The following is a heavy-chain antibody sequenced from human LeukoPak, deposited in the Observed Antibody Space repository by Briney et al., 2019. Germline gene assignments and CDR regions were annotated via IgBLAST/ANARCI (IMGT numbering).Heavy chain of an antibody. CDR1: GGSISSSSSY. D-gene: IGHD3/OR15-3a*01. V-gene: IGHV4-39*01. CDR2: IYYSGST. J-gene: IGHJ4*02. CDR3: ARYHDFAREFDY. Sequence: SETLSLTCTVSGGSISSSSSYWGWIRQPPGKGLEWIGSIYYSGSTYYNPSLRSRVTIPVDTSKNQFSLKLSSVTAADTAVYYCARYHDFAREFDYWGQGTLVTVSS.